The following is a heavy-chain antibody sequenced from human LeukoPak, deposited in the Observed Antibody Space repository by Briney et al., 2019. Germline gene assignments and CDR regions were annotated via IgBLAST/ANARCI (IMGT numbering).Heavy chain of an antibody. CDR3: ASGPYCSGGSCYHNWFDP. D-gene: IGHD2-15*01. CDR2: INHSGST. Sequence: GSLRLSCAASGFTFSSYAMSWVRQPPGKGLEWIGEINHSGSTNYNPSLKSRVTISVDTSKNQFSLKLSSVTAADTAVYYCASGPYCSGGSCYHNWFDPWGQGTLVTVSS. J-gene: IGHJ5*02. V-gene: IGHV4-34*01. CDR1: GFTFSSYA.